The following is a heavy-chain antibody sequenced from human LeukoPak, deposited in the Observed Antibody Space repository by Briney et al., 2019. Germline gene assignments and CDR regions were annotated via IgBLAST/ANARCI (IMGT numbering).Heavy chain of an antibody. CDR3: ARDREYSSSWYGGDF. Sequence: ASVKVSCKASGFTFTSSAVQWVRQARGQRLEWIGWIVVGSGNTNYAQKFQERVTITRDMSTSTAYMELSSLRSDDTAVYYCARDREYSSSWYGGDFWGQGTLVTVSS. J-gene: IGHJ4*02. V-gene: IGHV1-58*01. CDR1: GFTFTSSA. D-gene: IGHD6-13*01. CDR2: IVVGSGNT.